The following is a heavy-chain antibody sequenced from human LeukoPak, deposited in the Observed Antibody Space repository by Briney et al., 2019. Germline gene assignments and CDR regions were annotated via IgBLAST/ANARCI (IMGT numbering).Heavy chain of an antibody. J-gene: IGHJ5*02. V-gene: IGHV4-34*01. CDR2: INHSGST. Sequence: SETLSLTCAVYCGSFSGYYWSWIRQPPGKGLEWIGEINHSGSTNYNPSLKSRVTISVDTSKNQFSLKLSSVTAADAAVYYCARCGLRRAYNWFDPWGQGTLVTVSS. D-gene: IGHD2-15*01. CDR1: CGSFSGYY. CDR3: ARCGLRRAYNWFDP.